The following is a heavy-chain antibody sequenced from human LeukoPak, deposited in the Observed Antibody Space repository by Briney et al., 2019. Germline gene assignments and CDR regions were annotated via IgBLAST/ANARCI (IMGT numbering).Heavy chain of an antibody. Sequence: PSETLSLTCAVSGGSISSGGYSWSWIRQPPGKGLEWIGYIYHSGSTYYNPSLKSRVTISVDRSKNQFSLKLSSVTAADTAVYHCARGHDYGDYEPFDYWGQGTLVTVSS. D-gene: IGHD4-17*01. CDR1: GGSISSGGYS. V-gene: IGHV4-30-2*01. CDR2: IYHSGST. J-gene: IGHJ4*02. CDR3: ARGHDYGDYEPFDY.